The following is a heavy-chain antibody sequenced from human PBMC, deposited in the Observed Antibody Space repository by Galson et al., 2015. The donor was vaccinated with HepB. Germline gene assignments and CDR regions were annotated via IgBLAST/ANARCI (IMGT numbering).Heavy chain of an antibody. Sequence: SLRLSCAASGFTFSSYSMNWVRQAPGKGLEWVPSISSSSSYIYYADSVKGRFTISRDNAKNSLYLQMNSLRAEDTAVYYCARGDKVWIYYYMDVWGKGTTVTVSS. D-gene: IGHD5/OR15-5a*01. CDR3: ARGDKVWIYYYMDV. J-gene: IGHJ6*03. V-gene: IGHV3-21*01. CDR2: ISSSSSYI. CDR1: GFTFSSYS.